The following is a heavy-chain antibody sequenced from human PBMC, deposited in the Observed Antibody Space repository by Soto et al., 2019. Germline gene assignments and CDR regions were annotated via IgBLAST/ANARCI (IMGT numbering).Heavy chain of an antibody. Sequence: QVQLQESGPGLVKPSETLSLTCTVSGGSISSYYWSWIRQPPGKGLEWIGYIYYSGSTNYNPSLKSGVTISVDTSKNQFSLKLSSVTAADTAVYYCARLLYGSGSWFDPWGQGTLVTVSS. CDR2: IYYSGST. V-gene: IGHV4-59*08. D-gene: IGHD3-10*01. CDR1: GGSISSYY. CDR3: ARLLYGSGSWFDP. J-gene: IGHJ5*02.